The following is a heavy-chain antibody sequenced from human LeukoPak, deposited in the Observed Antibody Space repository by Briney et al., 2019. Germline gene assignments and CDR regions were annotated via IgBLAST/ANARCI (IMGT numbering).Heavy chain of an antibody. CDR3: EKDLRRGPMRYFDY. Sequence: GGSLRLSCAASGFSFSYYAMTWVRQAQGKGLEWVSVITAGGRETYYADSVKGRFTISSDNSKTIFYLEMNNLRVEDTAVYFCEKDLRRGPMRYFDYWGQGTLVTVSA. V-gene: IGHV3-23*01. CDR2: ITAGGRET. CDR1: GFSFSYYA. D-gene: IGHD3-22*01. J-gene: IGHJ4*02.